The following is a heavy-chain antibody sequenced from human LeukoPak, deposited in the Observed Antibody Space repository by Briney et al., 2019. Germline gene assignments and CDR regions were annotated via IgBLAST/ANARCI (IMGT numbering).Heavy chain of an antibody. CDR3: AREVSEPLWFGELLEWYYFDY. V-gene: IGHV3-30*04. D-gene: IGHD3-10*01. CDR2: ISYDGSNK. CDR1: GFTFSSYA. Sequence: SGGSLRLSCAASGFTFSSYAMHWVRQAPGKGLEWVAVISYDGSNKYYADSVKGRFTISRDNSKNTLYLQMNSLRAEDTAVYYCAREVSEPLWFGELLEWYYFDYWGQGTLVTVSS. J-gene: IGHJ4*02.